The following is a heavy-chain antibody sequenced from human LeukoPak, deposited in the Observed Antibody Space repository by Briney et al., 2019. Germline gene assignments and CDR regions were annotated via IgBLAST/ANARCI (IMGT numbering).Heavy chain of an antibody. D-gene: IGHD6-6*01. CDR3: ARDDPRLDWYFDL. V-gene: IGHV4-39*02. CDR1: GGSISSSSYY. J-gene: IGHJ2*01. Sequence: SETLSLTCTVSGGSISSSSYYWGWIRQPPGKGLEWIGSIYYSGSTYYNPSLKSRVTISVDTSKNQFSLKLSSVTAADTAVYYCARDDPRLDWYFDLWGRGTLVTVSS. CDR2: IYYSGST.